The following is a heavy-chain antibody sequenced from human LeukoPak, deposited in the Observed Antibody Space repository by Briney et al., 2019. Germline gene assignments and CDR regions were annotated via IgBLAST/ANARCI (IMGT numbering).Heavy chain of an antibody. J-gene: IGHJ4*02. V-gene: IGHV3-23*01. CDR2: IGSGGYR. D-gene: IGHD6-6*01. Sequence: PGGSLRLSCVASGLTLSNYETTSGRQAPGKGLEYVSSIGSGGYRFYGGSVKGRFSISRDNSQNTLCLQMNSPRGEDTAINFRAKKVPDASSYLDFWGQGILVTVSS. CDR1: GLTLSNYE. CDR3: AKKVPDASSYLDF.